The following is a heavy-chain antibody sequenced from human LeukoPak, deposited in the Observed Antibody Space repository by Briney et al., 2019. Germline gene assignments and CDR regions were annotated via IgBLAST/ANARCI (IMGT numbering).Heavy chain of an antibody. CDR3: AKVRGTYSSGYFFDY. J-gene: IGHJ4*02. D-gene: IGHD6-19*01. CDR2: ISWNSGYI. CDR1: GFTFDNYA. Sequence: PGRSLRLSCAASGFTFDNYAMYWVRQATGKGLEWLSIISWNSGYIGYADSVKGRFTISRDNAKKSLDLQMNSLRAEDTAFYYCAKVRGTYSSGYFFDYWGQGTLVTVSS. V-gene: IGHV3-9*01.